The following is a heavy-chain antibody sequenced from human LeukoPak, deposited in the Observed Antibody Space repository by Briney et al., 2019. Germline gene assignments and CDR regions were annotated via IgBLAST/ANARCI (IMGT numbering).Heavy chain of an antibody. J-gene: IGHJ4*02. Sequence: ASVKVSCKASGYTFTSYAMHWVRQAPGQRLEWMGWINAGNGNTIYSQKFQGRVTITRDTSASTAYMELSSLRSEDTAVYYCARGEDIVVVTAYDDWSQGTLVTLSS. V-gene: IGHV1-3*01. CDR2: INAGNGNT. CDR1: GYTFTSYA. D-gene: IGHD2-21*02. CDR3: ARGEDIVVVTAYDD.